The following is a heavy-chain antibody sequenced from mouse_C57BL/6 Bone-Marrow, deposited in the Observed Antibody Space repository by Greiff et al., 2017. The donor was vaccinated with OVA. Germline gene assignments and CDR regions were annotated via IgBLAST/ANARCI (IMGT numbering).Heavy chain of an antibody. J-gene: IGHJ2*01. CDR1: GFTFSSYG. CDR2: ISSGGSYT. CDR3: ARSFITTVVAPDY. Sequence: EVHLVESGGDLVKPGGSLKLSCAASGFTFSSYGMSWVRQTPDKRLEWVATISSGGSYTYYPDSVKGRFTISRDNAKNTLYLQRSSLKSDDTAMYYCARSFITTVVAPDYWGQGTTLTVSS. V-gene: IGHV5-6*01. D-gene: IGHD1-1*01.